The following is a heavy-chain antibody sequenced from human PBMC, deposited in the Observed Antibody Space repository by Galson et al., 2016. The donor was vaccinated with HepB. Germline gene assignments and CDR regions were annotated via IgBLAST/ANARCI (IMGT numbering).Heavy chain of an antibody. V-gene: IGHV3-30*18. CDR2: ISYDGSNK. CDR1: GFTFSGYG. CDR3: AKDGRIYCSRASCHDHLHY. J-gene: IGHJ4*02. Sequence: SLRLSCAASGFTFSGYGMHWVRQAPGKGLEWVAFISYDGSNKKYADSVKGRFTISRDNSKKTLYLQMNSLRAEDTAVYYCAKDGRIYCSRASCHDHLHYWGQGTLVTVSS. D-gene: IGHD2-2*01.